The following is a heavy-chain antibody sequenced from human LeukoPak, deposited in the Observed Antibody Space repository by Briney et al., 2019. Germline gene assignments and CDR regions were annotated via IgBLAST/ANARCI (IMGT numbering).Heavy chain of an antibody. CDR1: GYSISSDYY. Sequence: SETLSLTCTVSGYSISSDYYWGWIRQPPGKGLEWIASIYHSGSTYYNSSLKSRVTISVDTSKNQFSLKLTSLTAADTAVYYCARQAPRLWDFDDWAHVPLVTVSS. J-gene: IGHJ4*01. D-gene: IGHD4/OR15-4a*01. CDR2: IYHSGST. V-gene: IGHV4-38-2*02. CDR3: ARQAPRLWDFDD.